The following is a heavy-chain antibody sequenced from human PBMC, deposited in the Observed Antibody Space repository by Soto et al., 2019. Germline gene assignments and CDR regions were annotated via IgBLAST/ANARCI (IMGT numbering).Heavy chain of an antibody. J-gene: IGHJ4*02. Sequence: XSVKVPCKASGYSFTSYGSIWVRQAPGQGLEWMGWISAYNGNTNYAQKLQGRVTMTTDTSTSTAYMELRSLRSDDTAVYYCARRIGRSDYGDNFDSWGQGTLVTVSS. CDR1: GYSFTSYG. V-gene: IGHV1-18*04. CDR2: ISAYNGNT. CDR3: ARRIGRSDYGDNFDS. D-gene: IGHD4-17*01.